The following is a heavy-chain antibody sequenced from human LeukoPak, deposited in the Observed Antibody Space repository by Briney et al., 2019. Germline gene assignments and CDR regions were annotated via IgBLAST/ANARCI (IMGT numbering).Heavy chain of an antibody. V-gene: IGHV3-7*01. CDR3: ARALVEVPGGDC. Sequence: HPGGSLRLSCAGSGFSNRSYWMSWVRQAPGKGLEWVANIKQDGSAKYYVDSVRGRFTISRDNAENSVSLQMNSLRAEDTAVYFCARALVEVPGGDCWGQGTLVTVSS. CDR1: GFSNRSYW. CDR2: IKQDGSAK. J-gene: IGHJ4*02. D-gene: IGHD1-26*01.